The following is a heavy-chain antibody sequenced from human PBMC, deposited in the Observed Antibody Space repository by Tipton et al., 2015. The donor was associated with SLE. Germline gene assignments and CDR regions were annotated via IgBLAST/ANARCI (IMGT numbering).Heavy chain of an antibody. CDR1: GGSISSHY. V-gene: IGHV4-59*11. Sequence: TLSLTCTVSGGSISSHYWSWIRQPPGKGLEWIGYIYYSGSTNYNPSLKSRVTISVDTSKNQFSLKLSSVTAADTAVYYCAREGFWTKHFDYWGQGTLVTVSS. D-gene: IGHD3/OR15-3a*01. CDR3: AREGFWTKHFDY. J-gene: IGHJ4*02. CDR2: IYYSGST.